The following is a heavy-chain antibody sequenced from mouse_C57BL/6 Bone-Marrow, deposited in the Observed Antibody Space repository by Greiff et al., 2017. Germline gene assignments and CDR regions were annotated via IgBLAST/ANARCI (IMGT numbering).Heavy chain of an antibody. Sequence: EVMLVESGGGLVQPGGSLKLSCAASGFTFSDYYMYWVRQTPEKRLEWVAYISNGGGSTYYPATVKGRFTISRDNAKNTLYLQMSRLKSEDTAMYYCARHFRAIYAMDYWGQGTSVTVSS. D-gene: IGHD6-1*01. CDR3: ARHFRAIYAMDY. CDR1: GFTFSDYY. J-gene: IGHJ4*01. CDR2: ISNGGGST. V-gene: IGHV5-12*01.